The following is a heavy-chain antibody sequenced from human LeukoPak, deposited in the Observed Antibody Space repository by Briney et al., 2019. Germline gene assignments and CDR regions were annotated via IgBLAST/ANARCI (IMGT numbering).Heavy chain of an antibody. CDR3: ARDDPAAGLDY. D-gene: IGHD6-13*01. CDR1: GFTFSSYG. CDR2: IWYDGSNK. V-gene: IGHV3-33*01. Sequence: PGGSLRLSCAASGFTFSSYGMHWVRQAPGKGLEWVAVIWYDGSNKYYADSVKGRFTISRDNSKNMLYLQMNSLRAEDTAVYYCARDDPAAGLDYWGQGTLVTVSS. J-gene: IGHJ4*02.